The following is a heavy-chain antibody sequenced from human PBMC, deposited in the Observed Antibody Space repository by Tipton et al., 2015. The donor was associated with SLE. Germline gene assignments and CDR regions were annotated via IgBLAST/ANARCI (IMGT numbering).Heavy chain of an antibody. D-gene: IGHD7-27*01. CDR3: ARGGNWGFDNAFDI. J-gene: IGHJ3*02. V-gene: IGHV4-59*01. Sequence: TLSLTCTVSGGSISSYYWSWIRQSPGKGLEWIGYIYYSGSTNYNPSLKSRVTLSVDTSKNQFSLKLSSVTAADTAVYYCARGGNWGFDNAFDIWGQGTMVTVSS. CDR2: IYYSGST. CDR1: GGSISSYY.